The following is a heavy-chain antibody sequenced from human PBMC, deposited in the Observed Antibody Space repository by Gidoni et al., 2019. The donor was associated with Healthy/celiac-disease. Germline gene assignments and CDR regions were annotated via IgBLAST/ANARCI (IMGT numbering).Heavy chain of an antibody. CDR1: GFTVSSNY. J-gene: IGHJ4*02. V-gene: IGHV3-66*01. D-gene: IGHD3-3*02. CDR2: IYSGGST. CDR3: AGIQKKLYFDY. Sequence: EVQLVESGGGLVQPGGSLRLSCAASGFTVSSNYMSWVRQAPGKGLEWVSVIYSGGSTYYADSVKGRFTISRDNSKNTLYLQMNSRRAEDTAVYYCAGIQKKLYFDYWGQGTLVTVSS.